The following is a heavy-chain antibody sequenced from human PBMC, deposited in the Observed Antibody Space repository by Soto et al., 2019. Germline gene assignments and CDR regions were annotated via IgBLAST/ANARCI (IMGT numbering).Heavy chain of an antibody. CDR3: AKEAGITMLLVVITNFEY. CDR1: GFTFSSYA. J-gene: IGHJ4*02. D-gene: IGHD3-22*01. Sequence: LRLSCAASGFTFSSYAMSWVRQAPGKGLEWVSAITGSGGNTYYADSVKGRFTISRDNSKNTLYLQMNSLRAEDTAVYYCAKEAGITMLLVVITNFEYWGQGSLATVSS. V-gene: IGHV3-23*01. CDR2: ITGSGGNT.